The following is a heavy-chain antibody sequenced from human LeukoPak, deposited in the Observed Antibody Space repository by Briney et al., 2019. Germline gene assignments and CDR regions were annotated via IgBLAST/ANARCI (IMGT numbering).Heavy chain of an antibody. Sequence: PGGSLRLSCVASGFTFSTYAMHWVRQTPGKGLEWVAITSYDGSDKHYTDSVKGRFTISRDNSKNTLYLQMNSLRAEDTAVYYCAKGVLRFLEWSIQGWFDPWGQGTLVTVSS. V-gene: IGHV3-30-3*01. D-gene: IGHD3-3*01. CDR3: AKGVLRFLEWSIQGWFDP. CDR1: GFTFSTYA. J-gene: IGHJ5*02. CDR2: TSYDGSDK.